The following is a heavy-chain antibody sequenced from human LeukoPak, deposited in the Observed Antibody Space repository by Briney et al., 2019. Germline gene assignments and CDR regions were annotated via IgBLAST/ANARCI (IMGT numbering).Heavy chain of an antibody. CDR3: AKEEIAAAGTYYYYGMDV. V-gene: IGHV3-30*18. D-gene: IGHD6-13*01. J-gene: IGHJ6*02. CDR1: GFTFNSYG. CDR2: ISYDGSNK. Sequence: QAGGSLRLSCAASGFTFNSYGMHWVRQAPGKGLEWVAVISYDGSNKCYADSVKGRFTISRDNSKNTLYLQMNSLRAEDTAVYYCAKEEIAAAGTYYYYGMDVWGQGTTVTVSS.